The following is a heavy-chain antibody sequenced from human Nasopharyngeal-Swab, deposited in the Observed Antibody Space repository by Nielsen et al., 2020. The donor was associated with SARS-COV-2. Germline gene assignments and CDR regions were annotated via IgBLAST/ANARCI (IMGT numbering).Heavy chain of an antibody. CDR3: ARDYFDNYDSDY. CDR1: GYTFTGYY. V-gene: IGHV1-2*02. Sequence: ASVKVSCKASGYTFTGYYIHWIRQVPGQGLEWVGCINPDSGDTKYAQKFQGRVTVSSDRSRSTAYIELSRLRSDDTAVYYCARDYFDNYDSDYWGQGTLVTVSS. D-gene: IGHD3-16*01. J-gene: IGHJ4*02. CDR2: INPDSGDT.